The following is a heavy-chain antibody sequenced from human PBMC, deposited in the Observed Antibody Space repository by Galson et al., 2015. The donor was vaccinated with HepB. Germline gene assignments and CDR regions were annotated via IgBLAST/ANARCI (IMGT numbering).Heavy chain of an antibody. CDR2: VSSSSSYI. CDR3: ARALTSLEAFDI. V-gene: IGHV3-21*01. CDR1: GFTFSSYS. D-gene: IGHD4-11*01. J-gene: IGHJ3*02. Sequence: SLRLSCAASGFTFSSYSMNWVRQAPGKGLEWVSSVSSSSSYIYYADSVKGRFTISRDNAKNSLYLQMNSLRAEDTAAYYCARALTSLEAFDIWGQGTMVTVSS.